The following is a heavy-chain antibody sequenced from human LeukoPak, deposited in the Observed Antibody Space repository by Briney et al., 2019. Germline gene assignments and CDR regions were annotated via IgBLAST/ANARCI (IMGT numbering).Heavy chain of an antibody. Sequence: GGSLILSFAASGFTFRSYSMNWVRQAPGKGLEWVSSISSSSSYIYYAESVKGRFTISRDNAKNSLYLQMNSLRAEDTAVYYCARVGKTTDDAFDIWGQGTMVTVPS. V-gene: IGHV3-21*01. CDR1: GFTFRSYS. CDR2: ISSSSSYI. D-gene: IGHD4-17*01. J-gene: IGHJ3*02. CDR3: ARVGKTTDDAFDI.